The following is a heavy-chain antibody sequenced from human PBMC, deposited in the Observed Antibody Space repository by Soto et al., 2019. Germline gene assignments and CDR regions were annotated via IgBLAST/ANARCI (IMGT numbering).Heavy chain of an antibody. J-gene: IGHJ4*02. CDR3: ARVSGPRGYCSGGSCPSFDY. V-gene: IGHV4-59*01. Sequence: SETLSLTCTVSGGYISSYYWSWIRQPPGKGLEWIGYIYYSGSTNYNPSLKSRVTISVDTSKNQFSLKLSSVTAADTAVYYCARVSGPRGYCSGGSCPSFDYWGQGTLVTVSS. CDR1: GGYISSYY. CDR2: IYYSGST. D-gene: IGHD2-15*01.